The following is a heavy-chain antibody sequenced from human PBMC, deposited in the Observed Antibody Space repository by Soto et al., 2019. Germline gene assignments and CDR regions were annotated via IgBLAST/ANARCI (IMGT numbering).Heavy chain of an antibody. J-gene: IGHJ4*02. Sequence: GGSLRLSCAASRFTFSTYEMNWVRQAPGKGLEWVSYISTSGSTVYYADSVKGRFTISRDNTRNSLYLQMNSLRDEDTALYYCVRYCSTTLCNGVATRTFDYWGQGTLVTVSS. V-gene: IGHV3-48*03. CDR2: ISTSGSTV. CDR1: RFTFSTYE. CDR3: VRYCSTTLCNGVATRTFDY. D-gene: IGHD2-2*01.